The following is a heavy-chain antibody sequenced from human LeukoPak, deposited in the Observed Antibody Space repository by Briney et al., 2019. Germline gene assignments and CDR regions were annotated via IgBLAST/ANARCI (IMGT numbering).Heavy chain of an antibody. CDR3: ASIVGGDAFDI. Sequence: PGGSLRLSCAASGFTFSSYSMNWVRQAPGKGLEWVSYISSSSSTIYYADSVKGRFTISRDNAKNSLYLQMNSLRAEDTAVYYCASIVGGDAFDIWGQGTMATVSS. CDR2: ISSSSSTI. J-gene: IGHJ3*02. V-gene: IGHV3-48*01. CDR1: GFTFSSYS. D-gene: IGHD1-26*01.